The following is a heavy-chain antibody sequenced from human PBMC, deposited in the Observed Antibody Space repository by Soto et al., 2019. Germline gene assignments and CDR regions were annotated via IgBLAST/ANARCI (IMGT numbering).Heavy chain of an antibody. J-gene: IGHJ6*02. Sequence: PGESLKISCKGSGYSFTSYWIGWVRQMPGKGLEWMGIIYPGDSDTRYSPSFQGQVTISADKSISTAYLQWSSLKASDTAMYYCARYGSSVTANRPYYYGMDVWGQGTTVTVSS. CDR3: ARYGSSVTANRPYYYGMDV. V-gene: IGHV5-51*01. D-gene: IGHD4-4*01. CDR1: GYSFTSYW. CDR2: IYPGDSDT.